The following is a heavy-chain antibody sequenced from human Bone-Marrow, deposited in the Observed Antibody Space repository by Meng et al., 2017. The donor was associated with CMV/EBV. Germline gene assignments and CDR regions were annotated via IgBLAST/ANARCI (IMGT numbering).Heavy chain of an antibody. CDR2: ISSSSSYI. Sequence: GESLKISCAASGFTFSSYSMNWVRQAPGKGLEWVSSISSSSSYIYYADSVRGRFTISRDNAKESLYLQMNSLRAEDTAVYYCARSLGAVYYYYGMDVWGQGTTVTVSS. CDR3: ARSLGAVYYYYGMDV. D-gene: IGHD4/OR15-4a*01. CDR1: GFTFSSYS. J-gene: IGHJ6*02. V-gene: IGHV3-21*01.